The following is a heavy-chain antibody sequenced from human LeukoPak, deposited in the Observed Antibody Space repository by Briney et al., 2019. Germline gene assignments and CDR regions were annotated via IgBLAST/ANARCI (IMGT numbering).Heavy chain of an antibody. V-gene: IGHV4-61*02. J-gene: IGHJ3*02. CDR3: ATFSKVVLSPYDALDI. CDR1: GGSISSGNYY. D-gene: IGHD2-2*01. CDR2: IHTSGDT. Sequence: SETLSLTCTVSGGSISSGNYYWSWIRQAAGKGLEWIGRIHTSGDTTYNPSLKSRVTISVDTSNNQFSLKLSSVTAADTAMYYCATFSKVVLSPYDALDIWGQGTMATVSS.